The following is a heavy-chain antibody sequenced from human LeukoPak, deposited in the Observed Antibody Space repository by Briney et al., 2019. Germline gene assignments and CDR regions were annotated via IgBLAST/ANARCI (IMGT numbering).Heavy chain of an antibody. CDR1: GYTFTSYD. V-gene: IGHV1-8*01. CDR3: ARVAHQLPLGGFYYYYYMDV. D-gene: IGHD2-2*01. CDR2: MNPNSGNT. J-gene: IGHJ6*03. Sequence: ASVKVSCKASGYTFTSYDTNWVRQATGQGLEWMGWMNPNSGNTGYAQKFQGRVTMTRNTSVSTAYMELSSLRSEDTAVYYCARVAHQLPLGGFYYYYYMDVWGKGTTVTVSS.